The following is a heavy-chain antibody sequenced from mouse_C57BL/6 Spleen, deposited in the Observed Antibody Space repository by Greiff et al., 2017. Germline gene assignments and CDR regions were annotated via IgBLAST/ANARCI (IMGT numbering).Heavy chain of an antibody. CDR3: ARQDGYPAWFAY. D-gene: IGHD2-2*01. J-gene: IGHJ3*01. V-gene: IGHV5-9*01. CDR1: GFTFSSYT. CDR2: ISGGGGNN. Sequence: EVKLMESGGGLVKPGGSLKLSCAASGFTFSSYTMSWVRQTPEKRLEWVATISGGGGNNYYPDSLKCRFTISRDNAKNTLYLQMSSLRSEDTALYYCARQDGYPAWFAYWGQGTLVTVSA.